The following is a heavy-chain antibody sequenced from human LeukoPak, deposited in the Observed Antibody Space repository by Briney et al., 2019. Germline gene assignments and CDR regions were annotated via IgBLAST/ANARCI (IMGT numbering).Heavy chain of an antibody. J-gene: IGHJ4*02. CDR3: ANLAAAGTYFGY. D-gene: IGHD6-13*01. CDR1: GVSISSYY. Sequence: SETLSLTCTVSGVSISSYYWSWIRQPAGKGLEWIGRIYTSGSTNYNPSLKSRVTMSVDTSKNQFSLKLSSVTAADTAVYYCANLAAAGTYFGYWGQGTLVTVSS. V-gene: IGHV4-4*07. CDR2: IYTSGST.